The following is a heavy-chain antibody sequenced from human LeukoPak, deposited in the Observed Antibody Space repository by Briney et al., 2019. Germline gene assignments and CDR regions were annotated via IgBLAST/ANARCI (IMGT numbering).Heavy chain of an antibody. CDR1: EFTVTGNY. CDR3: VRALYYFDY. J-gene: IGHJ4*02. V-gene: IGHV3-66*01. Sequence: PGGSLRHSCAASEFTVTGNYMSWVRQAPGKGLEWVSIIYSGDSTYYADSVKGRFTISRDHSKNTLFLQMNSLRAEDTGIYYCVRALYYFDYWGLGTLVTVSS. CDR2: IYSGDST.